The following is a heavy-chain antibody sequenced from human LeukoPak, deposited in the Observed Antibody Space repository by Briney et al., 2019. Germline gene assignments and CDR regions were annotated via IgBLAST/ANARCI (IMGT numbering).Heavy chain of an antibody. Sequence: QPGRSLRLSCAASGFILSDHYIDWVRQAPGKGLEWVGRTRNKANSYTTEYAASVKGRFTISRDDPKNLLYPQMNSLKSEDTAVYYCGRSGRYRPSDLWGQGTLVTVSS. CDR2: TRNKANSYTT. V-gene: IGHV3-72*01. CDR3: GRSGRYRPSDL. CDR1: GFILSDHY. D-gene: IGHD1-26*01. J-gene: IGHJ5*02.